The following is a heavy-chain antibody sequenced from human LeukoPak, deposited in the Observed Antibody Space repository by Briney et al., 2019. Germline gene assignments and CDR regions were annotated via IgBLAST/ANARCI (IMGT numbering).Heavy chain of an antibody. CDR1: GGSITTRY. D-gene: IGHD3-3*01. CDR2: ISSSGNT. CDR3: TRDGGSDFWSCTGYGVDV. V-gene: IGHV4-4*07. Sequence: SETLSLACTVSGGSITTRYWGWIRQPAGKGLEWIGRISSSGNTNYNPSLKSRVHMSLDTSNNQFSLKLTSVTASDTAVYYCTRDGGSDFWSCTGYGVDVWGQGTTVTVSS. J-gene: IGHJ6*02.